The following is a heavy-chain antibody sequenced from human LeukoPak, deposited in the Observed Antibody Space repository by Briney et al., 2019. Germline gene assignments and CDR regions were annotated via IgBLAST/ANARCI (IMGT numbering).Heavy chain of an antibody. CDR2: ISGSGGRT. V-gene: IGHV3-21*01. CDR3: ARHGSITMVRGRLRYYYMDV. Sequence: PGGSLRLSCAASGFTFSNYGMHWVRQAPGEGLEWVSGISGSGGRTYYADSVKGRFTISRDNAKNSLYLQMNSLRAEDTAVYYCARHGSITMVRGRLRYYYMDVWGKGTTVTISS. CDR1: GFTFSNYG. J-gene: IGHJ6*03. D-gene: IGHD3-10*01.